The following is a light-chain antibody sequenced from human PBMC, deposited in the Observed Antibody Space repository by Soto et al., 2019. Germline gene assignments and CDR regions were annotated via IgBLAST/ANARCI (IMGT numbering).Light chain of an antibody. CDR2: LAS. CDR1: QSLLDRNGKSY. J-gene: IGKJ4*01. Sequence: EIVMTQSPLSLSVSPGESASISCRSSQSLLDRNGKSYLDLYLQRPGQSPQLLIHLASDRASGVPDRFSGSGSGTYFTLRISRVEAEDVGVYYCMQALETPLTFGGGTRVEIK. V-gene: IGKV2-28*01. CDR3: MQALETPLT.